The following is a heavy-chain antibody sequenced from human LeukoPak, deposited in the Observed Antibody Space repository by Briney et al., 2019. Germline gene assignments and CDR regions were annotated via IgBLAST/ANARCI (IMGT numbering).Heavy chain of an antibody. Sequence: SETLSLTCAVSGYSISSGYYWGWIRQPPGKGLEWIGSIYHSGSTYYNPSLKRRVTISVDTSKNQFSLKLSSVTAADTAVYYCARHVEYQLDYWGQGTLVTVSS. D-gene: IGHD2-2*01. CDR1: GYSISSGYY. V-gene: IGHV4-38-2*01. CDR2: IYHSGST. J-gene: IGHJ4*02. CDR3: ARHVEYQLDY.